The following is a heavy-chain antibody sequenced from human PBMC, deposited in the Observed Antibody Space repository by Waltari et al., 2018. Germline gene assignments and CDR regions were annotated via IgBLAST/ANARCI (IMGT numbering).Heavy chain of an antibody. Sequence: EVQLEESGGGLVQPGGSLRLSCAASGFTFSRYAMAWVRQVPGKGLECISAMTDTGSDTYSAESVKGRFTISRDHSLYLQMKSLRVEDTAVYYCVKGSGGSRPYYFDSWGQGTLVTVSS. CDR2: MTDTGSDT. D-gene: IGHD1-26*01. CDR1: GFTFSRYA. CDR3: VKGSGGSRPYYFDS. V-gene: IGHV3-23*04. J-gene: IGHJ4*02.